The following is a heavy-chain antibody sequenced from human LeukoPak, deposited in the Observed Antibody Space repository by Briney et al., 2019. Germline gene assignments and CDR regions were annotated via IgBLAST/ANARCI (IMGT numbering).Heavy chain of an antibody. CDR1: GFTFSSCV. Sequence: PGGSLRLSCAASGFTFSSCVMSWVRQAPGKGLEWVSAISGSGGSTHYAGSVKGRFTISRDNSKNTLFLQMNSLRAEDTAVYYCAKGTYSSSPRDYWGQGTLVTVSS. CDR2: ISGSGGST. CDR3: AKGTYSSSPRDY. D-gene: IGHD6-6*01. V-gene: IGHV3-23*01. J-gene: IGHJ4*02.